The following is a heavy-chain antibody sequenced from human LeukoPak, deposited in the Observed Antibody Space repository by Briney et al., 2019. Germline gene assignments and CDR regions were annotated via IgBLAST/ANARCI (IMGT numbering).Heavy chain of an antibody. J-gene: IGHJ4*02. CDR1: GYTFTGYY. CDR2: INPNSGGT. D-gene: IGHD3/OR15-3a*01. CDR3: ATWTGRGYLFDY. V-gene: IGHV1-2*02. Sequence: ASVKVSCKASGYTFTGYYMHWVRQAPGQGLEWMGWINPNSGGTNYAQKFQGRVTITTDESTSTAYMELSSLRSEDTAVYYCATWTGRGYLFDYWGQGTLVTVSS.